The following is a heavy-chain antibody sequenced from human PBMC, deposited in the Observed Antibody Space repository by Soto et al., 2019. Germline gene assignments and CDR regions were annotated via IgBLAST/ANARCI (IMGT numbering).Heavy chain of an antibody. CDR2: INPNSGGT. J-gene: IGHJ6*02. CDR3: ARRMIWFGTEYRGYGMDV. D-gene: IGHD3-10*01. V-gene: IGHV1-2*02. Sequence: GASVKVSCKASGYTFTGYYMHWVRQAPGQGLEWMGWINPNSGGTNYAQKFQGRVTMTRDTSISTAYMELSRLRSDDTAVCYCARRMIWFGTEYRGYGMDVWGQGTTVTVSS. CDR1: GYTFTGYY.